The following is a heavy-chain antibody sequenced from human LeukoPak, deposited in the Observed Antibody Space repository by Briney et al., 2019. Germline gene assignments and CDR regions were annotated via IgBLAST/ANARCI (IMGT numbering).Heavy chain of an antibody. CDR1: GFTFSSYG. J-gene: IGHJ4*02. CDR3: AKNIGDYNSHYFDY. V-gene: IGHV3-23*01. CDR2: ISGSGGST. Sequence: GGSLRLSCAASGFTFSSYGMSWVRQAPGKGLEWVSAISGSGGSTYYADSVKGRFTISIDNSKNTLYLHMNSLRAEDAAVYYCAKNIGDYNSHYFDYWGQGTLVTVSS. D-gene: IGHD2-21*02.